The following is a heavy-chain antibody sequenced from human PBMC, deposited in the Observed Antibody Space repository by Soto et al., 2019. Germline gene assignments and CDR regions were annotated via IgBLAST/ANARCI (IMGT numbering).Heavy chain of an antibody. CDR1: GGTFSSYA. CDR2: IIPVFGTA. V-gene: IGHV1-69*06. CDR3: TRDLDYGGNSETFDI. D-gene: IGHD4-17*01. J-gene: IGHJ3*02. Sequence: ASVKVSCKASGGTFSSYAISWVRQAPGQGLEWMGGIIPVFGTANYAQKFQGRVTITADKSTSTAYMELSSLRSEDTAMYYCTRDLDYGGNSETFDIWGQGTMVTVSS.